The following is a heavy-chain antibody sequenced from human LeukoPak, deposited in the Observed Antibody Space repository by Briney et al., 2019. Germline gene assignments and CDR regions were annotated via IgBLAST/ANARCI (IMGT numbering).Heavy chain of an antibody. CDR1: GFTFSSYA. J-gene: IGHJ6*02. CDR3: AKRSGGYFDWLLSDYYYYYGMDV. D-gene: IGHD3-9*01. CDR2: ISGSGGST. Sequence: PGGSLRLSCAASGFTFSSYAMSWVRQAPGKGLEWVSAISGSGGSTYYADSVKGRFTISRDNSKTTLYLQMNSLRAEDTAVYYCAKRSGGYFDWLLSDYYYYYGMDVWGQGTTVTVSS. V-gene: IGHV3-23*01.